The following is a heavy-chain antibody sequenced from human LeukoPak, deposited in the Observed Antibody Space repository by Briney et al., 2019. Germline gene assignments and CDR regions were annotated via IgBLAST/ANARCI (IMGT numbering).Heavy chain of an antibody. V-gene: IGHV4-59*01. Sequence: SETLSLTCTVPGGSISSYYWSWLRQPPGKGLEWIGYIYYSGSTNYNPSLKSRVTISVDTSKNQFSLKLSSVTAADTAVYYCARGRWGFVYWGQGTLVTVSS. CDR3: ARGRWGFVY. CDR1: GGSISSYY. D-gene: IGHD7-27*01. J-gene: IGHJ4*02. CDR2: IYYSGST.